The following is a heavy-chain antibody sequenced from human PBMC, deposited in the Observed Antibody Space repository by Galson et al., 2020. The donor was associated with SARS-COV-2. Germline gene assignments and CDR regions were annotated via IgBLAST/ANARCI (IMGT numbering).Heavy chain of an antibody. D-gene: IGHD6-19*01. CDR3: ARIDSSGCRGNY. CDR1: GVSLTTSGMC. CDR2: IDWDDDE. Sequence: ESGPTLVKPTQTLTQTCTFSGVSLTTSGMCVNWIRQPPGKALEWLARIDWDDDEYYSTSLKTRLTISKDTSKNQVVLTMTNLDPVDTATYYCARIDSSGCRGNYWGQGTLVTVSS. V-gene: IGHV2-70*11. J-gene: IGHJ4*02.